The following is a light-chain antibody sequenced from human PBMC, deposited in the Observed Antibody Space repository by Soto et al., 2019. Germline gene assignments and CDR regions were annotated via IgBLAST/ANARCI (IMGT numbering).Light chain of an antibody. CDR1: QSVSSSY. V-gene: IGKV3-20*01. Sequence: IVLTQSPGTLSSSSGERDTLSCRASQSVSSSYLAWYQQKPGQAPRLLIYGASSRATGIPARFSGSGSGTDFTLTISRLEPEDFAVYYCQQYGSSQLTFGEGTKVDIK. J-gene: IGKJ4*01. CDR2: GAS. CDR3: QQYGSSQLT.